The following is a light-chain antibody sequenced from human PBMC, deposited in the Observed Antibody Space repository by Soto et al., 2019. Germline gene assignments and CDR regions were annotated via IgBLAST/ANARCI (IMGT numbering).Light chain of an antibody. CDR1: QSVSSNY. CDR3: QQYGSSPRT. Sequence: EIVLTQSPGTLSLSPGERASLSCRASQSVSSNYLAWYQQKSGQAPSLLIYDVSRRATGIPERFSGSGSGTDFTLIISRLEHEDFGVYYCQQYGSSPRTLGQGTKVDIK. J-gene: IGKJ1*01. V-gene: IGKV3-20*01. CDR2: DVS.